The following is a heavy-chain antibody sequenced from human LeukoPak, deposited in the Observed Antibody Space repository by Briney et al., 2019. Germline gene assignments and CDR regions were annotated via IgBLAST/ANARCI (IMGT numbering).Heavy chain of an antibody. Sequence: ASVKVSCKASGYTFTSYGISWVRQAPGQGLEWMGWISAYNGNTNYAQKLQGRVTITTDTSTSTAYMELRSLRSDDTAVYYCARGRYYGSGSYYNLHLFDYWGQGTLVTVSS. D-gene: IGHD3-10*01. CDR2: ISAYNGNT. CDR1: GYTFTSYG. J-gene: IGHJ4*02. V-gene: IGHV1-18*01. CDR3: ARGRYYGSGSYYNLHLFDY.